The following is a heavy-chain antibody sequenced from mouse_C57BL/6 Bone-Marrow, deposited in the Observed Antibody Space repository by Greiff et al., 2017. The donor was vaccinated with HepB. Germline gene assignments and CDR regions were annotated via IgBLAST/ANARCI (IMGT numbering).Heavy chain of an antibody. J-gene: IGHJ2*01. CDR3: ARHDVSNWEGVDY. V-gene: IGHV5-17*01. Sequence: EVQVVESGGGLVKPGGSLKLSCAASGFTFSDYGMHWVRQAPEKGLEWVAYISSGSSTIYYADTVKGRFTISRDNAKNTLYLQMSSLRSEDTALYYCARHDVSNWEGVDYWGQGTTLTVSS. CDR1: GFTFSDYG. D-gene: IGHD4-1*01. CDR2: ISSGSSTI.